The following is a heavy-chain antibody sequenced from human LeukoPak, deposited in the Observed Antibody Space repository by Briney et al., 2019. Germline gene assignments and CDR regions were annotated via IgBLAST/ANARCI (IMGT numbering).Heavy chain of an antibody. CDR3: ARDRSWYYYDSSGFDY. D-gene: IGHD3-22*01. J-gene: IGHJ4*02. V-gene: IGHV3-30*19. CDR2: ISYDGSNK. Sequence: GGSLRLSCAASEFTFSNYGMHWVRQAPGKGLEWVAVISYDGSNKYYADSVKGRFTISRDNSKNTLYLQMNSLRAEDTAVYYCARDRSWYYYDSSGFDYWGQGTLVTVSS. CDR1: EFTFSNYG.